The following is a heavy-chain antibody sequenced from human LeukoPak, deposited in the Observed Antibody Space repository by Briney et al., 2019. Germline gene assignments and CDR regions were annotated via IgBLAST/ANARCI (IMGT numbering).Heavy chain of an antibody. V-gene: IGHV3-7*01. Sequence: GGSLRLSCAASGFTFSSYWMSWVRQAPGKGLEWVANIMQERSKKYYVGSVKSRFTISRDNAKNSLYLQMNSLRAEDTAVYYCARRGSSGSSIDSWGQGTLVTVSS. CDR2: IMQERSKK. CDR3: ARRGSSGSSIDS. D-gene: IGHD6-19*01. J-gene: IGHJ4*02. CDR1: GFTFSSYW.